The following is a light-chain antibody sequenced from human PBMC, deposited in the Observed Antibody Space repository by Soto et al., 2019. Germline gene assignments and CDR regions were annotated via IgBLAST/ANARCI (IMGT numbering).Light chain of an antibody. V-gene: IGKV1-5*01. Sequence: DIQMTQSPSSLSASVGDRVAITCRASQNISSYLNWYQHKPGKAPKFLIYDASSLESGVPSRFSGSGSGTEFTLTISNLQPDDFATYFCQQYNNYPRTFGQGTKVDIK. CDR2: DAS. CDR1: QNISSY. CDR3: QQYNNYPRT. J-gene: IGKJ1*01.